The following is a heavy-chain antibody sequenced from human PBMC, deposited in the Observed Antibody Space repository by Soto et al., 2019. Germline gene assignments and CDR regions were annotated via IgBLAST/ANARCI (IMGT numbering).Heavy chain of an antibody. V-gene: IGHV3-74*01. D-gene: IGHD4-17*01. CDR3: VRDSHGDY. CDR2: IDHDGPT. CDR1: GFTFSNYW. J-gene: IGHJ4*02. Sequence: EVQLVESGGGLVQPGGSLRLSCAGSGFTFSNYWMHWVRQAPGKGLEWVSRIDHDGPTDYADSVRGRFTSSRYNAENTLYLQMNSLRPEDRAVYYCVRDSHGDYWGQGTLVTVSS.